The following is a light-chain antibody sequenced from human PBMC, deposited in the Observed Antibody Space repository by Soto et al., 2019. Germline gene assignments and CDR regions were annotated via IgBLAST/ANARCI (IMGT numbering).Light chain of an antibody. CDR1: SSNIGDNY. CDR3: GTSDDILDGNYV. J-gene: IGLJ1*01. CDR2: DND. Sequence: QSVLTQPPSVSAAPGQQVTISCSGSSSNIGDNYVSWYQHLPGTAPKLVVYDNDRRPSGIPGRFSGATSGTSATLVITVLQTGDEADYYCGTSDDILDGNYVFGTGTKLTVL. V-gene: IGLV1-51*01.